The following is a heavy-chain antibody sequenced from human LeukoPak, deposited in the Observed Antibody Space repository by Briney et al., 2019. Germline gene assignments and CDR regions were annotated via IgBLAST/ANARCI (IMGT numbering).Heavy chain of an antibody. CDR2: ISRSGTTI. CDR3: AIHPYDHDSSGYDNEY. V-gene: IGHV3-48*03. D-gene: IGHD3-22*01. Sequence: PGGSLRLSCAASGFTFSSNVMNWVRQAPGKGLEWISYISRSGTTIYYADSVKGRFTISRDNAKNSLYLLMNSLRAEDTAVYYCAIHPYDHDSSGYDNEYWGQGTLVTVSS. J-gene: IGHJ4*02. CDR1: GFTFSSNV.